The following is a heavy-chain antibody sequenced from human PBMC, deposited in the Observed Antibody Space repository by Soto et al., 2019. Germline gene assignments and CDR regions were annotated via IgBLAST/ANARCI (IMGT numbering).Heavy chain of an antibody. CDR3: AKLPFLHGGGDSYSEY. J-gene: IGHJ4*02. Sequence: EVQLLESGGGLVQPGGSLRLSCAASGFTFSSYAMSWVRQAPGKELEWVSAISGSGGSTYYADSVKGRFTISRDTSKNTLYLQMSSLIAEVTAVYYCAKLPFLHGGGDSYSEYWGQGTLVTVSS. V-gene: IGHV3-23*01. CDR2: ISGSGGST. CDR1: GFTFSSYA. D-gene: IGHD2-21*02.